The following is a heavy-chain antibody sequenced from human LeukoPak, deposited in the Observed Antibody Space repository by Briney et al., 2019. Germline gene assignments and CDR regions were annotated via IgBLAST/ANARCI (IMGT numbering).Heavy chain of an antibody. V-gene: IGHV3-23*01. D-gene: IGHD2-15*01. Sequence: GGSLRLSCAASGFTFSNYAMSWVRQAPGKGLEWVSAISGSGSSTYYADSVKGRFTISRDNSKNTLYLQMDSLRAEDTAIYYCAKGSCYYSYDYWGQGTLVTVSS. J-gene: IGHJ4*02. CDR1: GFTFSNYA. CDR3: AKGSCYYSYDY. CDR2: ISGSGSST.